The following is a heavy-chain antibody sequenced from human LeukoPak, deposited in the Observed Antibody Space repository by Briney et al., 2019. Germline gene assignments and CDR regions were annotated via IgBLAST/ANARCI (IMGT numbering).Heavy chain of an antibody. Sequence: EASVKVSCKASGYTFTSYDINWVRQATGQGLEWMGWMNPNSGNTGYAQKFQGRVIMTRNTSISTAYMELSSLRSEDTAVYYCARDYGYNYAFDIWGQGTMVTVSS. CDR1: GYTFTSYD. J-gene: IGHJ3*02. D-gene: IGHD5-24*01. V-gene: IGHV1-8*01. CDR3: ARDYGYNYAFDI. CDR2: MNPNSGNT.